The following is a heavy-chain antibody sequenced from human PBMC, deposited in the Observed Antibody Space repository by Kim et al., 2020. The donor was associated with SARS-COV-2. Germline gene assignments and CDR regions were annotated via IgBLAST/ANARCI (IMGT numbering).Heavy chain of an antibody. V-gene: IGHV4-31*03. J-gene: IGHJ4*02. CDR2: IYYSGST. CDR3: ARAHSSGWYNYFDY. Sequence: SETLSLTCTVSGGSISSGGYYWSWIRQHPGKGLEWIGYIYYSGSTYYNPSLKSRVTISVDTSKNQFSLKLSSVTAADTAVYYCARAHSSGWYNYFDYWGQGTLVTVSS. D-gene: IGHD6-19*01. CDR1: GGSISSGGYY.